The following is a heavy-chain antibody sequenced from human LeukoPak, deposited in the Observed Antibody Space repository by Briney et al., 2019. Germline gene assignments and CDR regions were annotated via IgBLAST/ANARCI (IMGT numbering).Heavy chain of an antibody. CDR1: GGSISSSNYY. CDR2: LYSSGNT. V-gene: IGHV4-39*01. J-gene: IGHJ1*01. CDR3: ARTASEYSISWIG. D-gene: IGHD6-13*01. Sequence: SETLSLTCTVSGGSISSSNYYWGWIRQPPGKGLEWIGSLYSSGNTYYNPSLKSRVTISVDSSKNQFSLKLTSVTAADTAVYYCARTASEYSISWIGWGQGTLVTVSS.